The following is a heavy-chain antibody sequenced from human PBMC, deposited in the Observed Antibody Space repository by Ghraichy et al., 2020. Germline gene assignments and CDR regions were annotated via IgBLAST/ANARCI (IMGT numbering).Heavy chain of an antibody. CDR2: ISAYSGNT. CDR3: ARADWGSEFKY. V-gene: IGHV1-18*01. CDR1: GYTFTNYG. Sequence: ASVKVSCKASGYTFTNYGLTWVRQAPGQGLEWMGWISAYSGNTNYAQKLQGRVTMTTDTSTGTAYMELRSLRSDDTAVYYCARADWGSEFKYWGQGTLVTVSS. D-gene: IGHD7-27*01. J-gene: IGHJ4*02.